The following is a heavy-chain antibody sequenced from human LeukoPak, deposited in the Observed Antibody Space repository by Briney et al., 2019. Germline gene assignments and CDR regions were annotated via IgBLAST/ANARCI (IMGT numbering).Heavy chain of an antibody. CDR1: GFTFSNYW. V-gene: IGHV3-74*01. J-gene: IGHJ1*01. Sequence: GGSLRLSCAASGFTFSNYWMHWVRQTPGKGLVWVSRISDDGSIANYADSVEGRFTISRDNARNTLYMQMNSLRAEDTAMYYCASYSVITKYFQHWGQGTLVTVSS. CDR3: ASYSVITKYFQH. D-gene: IGHD4-23*01. CDR2: ISDDGSIA.